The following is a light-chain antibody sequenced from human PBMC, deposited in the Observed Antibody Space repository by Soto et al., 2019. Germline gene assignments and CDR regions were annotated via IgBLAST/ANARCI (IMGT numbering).Light chain of an antibody. Sequence: DIQMTQSPSSLSTSVGDRVTLTCRASQNISNYLNWYQQKPGKAPKLLIYAASSLQSGVPSSFSGSGSGTDFTLTISSLQPEDFATYYCQQSYSTPSTFGPGTKVDIK. CDR1: QNISNY. V-gene: IGKV1-39*01. CDR3: QQSYSTPST. J-gene: IGKJ3*01. CDR2: AAS.